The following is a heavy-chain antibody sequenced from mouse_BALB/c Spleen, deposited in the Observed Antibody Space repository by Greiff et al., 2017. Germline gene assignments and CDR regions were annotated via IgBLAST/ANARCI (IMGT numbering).Heavy chain of an antibody. CDR3: ARVDGYPGYFDV. V-gene: IGHV3-2*02. D-gene: IGHD2-3*01. J-gene: IGHJ1*01. CDR1: GYSITSDYA. Sequence: EVKLQESGPGLVKPSQSLSLTCTVTGYSITSDYAWNWIRQFPGNKLEWMGYISYSGSTSYNPSLKSRISITRDTSKNQFFLQLNSVTTEDTATYYCARVDGYPGYFDVWGAGTTVTVSS. CDR2: ISYSGST.